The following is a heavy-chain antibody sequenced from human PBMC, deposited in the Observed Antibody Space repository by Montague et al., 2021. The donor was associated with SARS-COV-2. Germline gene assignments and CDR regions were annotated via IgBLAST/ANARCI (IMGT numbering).Heavy chain of an antibody. D-gene: IGHD3-3*01. V-gene: IGHV4-59*01. J-gene: IGHJ4*02. Sequence: SETLSLTCTVSGCSISSYYWSWIRQPPGKRLEWIGYIYYSGSTNYNPSXXSRVTVSVDTSKNQFSLKLSSVTAADTAVYYCARAPVAHITIFGVVTSFDYWGQGTLVTVSS. CDR2: IYYSGST. CDR3: ARAPVAHITIFGVVTSFDY. CDR1: GCSISSYY.